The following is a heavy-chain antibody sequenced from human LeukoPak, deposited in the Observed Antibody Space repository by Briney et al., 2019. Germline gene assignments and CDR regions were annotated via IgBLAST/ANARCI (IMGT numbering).Heavy chain of an antibody. CDR2: INPDGSEK. Sequence: PGGSLSLLCAASGFGFSTFWMSWVRQTPGRGLEWVAYINPDGSEKDYVDSVKGRFTISRDNAKSSLFLQMDSLRAEDTAVYYCARGHWKMDYWGQGTLVTVSS. V-gene: IGHV3-7*05. CDR1: GFGFSTFW. J-gene: IGHJ4*02. CDR3: ARGHWKMDY. D-gene: IGHD1-1*01.